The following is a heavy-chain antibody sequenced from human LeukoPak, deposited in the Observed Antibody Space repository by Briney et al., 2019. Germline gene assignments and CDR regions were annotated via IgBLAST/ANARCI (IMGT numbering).Heavy chain of an antibody. J-gene: IGHJ4*02. Sequence: PSETLSLTCAVYGGSFSGYYWSWIRQPPGKGLEWIGEINHSGSTNYNPSLKSRVTISVDTSKNQFSLKLSSVTAADTAVYYCARGRGTTSYWGQGTLVTVPS. CDR1: GGSFSGYY. CDR3: ARGRGTTSY. CDR2: INHSGST. V-gene: IGHV4-34*01. D-gene: IGHD1-14*01.